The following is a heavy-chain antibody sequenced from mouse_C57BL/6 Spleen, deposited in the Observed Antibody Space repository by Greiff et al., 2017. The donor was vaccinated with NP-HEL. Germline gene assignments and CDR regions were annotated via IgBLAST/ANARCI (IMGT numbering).Heavy chain of an antibody. J-gene: IGHJ3*01. CDR3: ARDRDYDGAAWFAY. CDR1: GFTFSSYA. Sequence: EVQLVESGGGLVKPGGSLKLSCAASGFTFSSYAMSWVRQTPEKRLEWVATISDGGSYTYYPDNVKGRFTISRDNAKNNLYLQMSHLKSEDTAMYYCARDRDYDGAAWFAYWGQGTLVTVSA. D-gene: IGHD2-4*01. CDR2: ISDGGSYT. V-gene: IGHV5-4*01.